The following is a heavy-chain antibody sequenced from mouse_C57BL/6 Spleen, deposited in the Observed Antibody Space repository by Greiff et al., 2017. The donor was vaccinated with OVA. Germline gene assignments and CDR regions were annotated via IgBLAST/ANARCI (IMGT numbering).Heavy chain of an antibody. CDR2: ISDGGSYT. V-gene: IGHV5-4*01. Sequence: DVQLVESGGGLVKPGGSLKLSCAASGFTFSSYAMSWVRQTPEKRLEWVATISDGGSYTYYPDNVKGRFTISRDNAKNNLYLQMSHLKSEDTAMYYCARDGRDYLDYWGQGTTLTVSS. CDR1: GFTFSSYA. CDR3: ARDGRDYLDY. J-gene: IGHJ2*01.